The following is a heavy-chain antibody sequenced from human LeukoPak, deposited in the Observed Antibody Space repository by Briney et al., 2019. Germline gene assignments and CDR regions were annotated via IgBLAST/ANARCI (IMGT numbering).Heavy chain of an antibody. CDR1: GYTFTSYD. CDR3: ARGLLTIFGDTFDP. D-gene: IGHD3-3*01. V-gene: IGHV1-8*01. Sequence: RASVKVSCKASGYTFTSYDINWVRQATGQGLEWMGWMNPNSGNTGYAQKFQGRVTMTRNTSISTAYMELSSLRSEDTAVYYCARGLLTIFGDTFDPWGQGTLVTVSS. J-gene: IGHJ5*02. CDR2: MNPNSGNT.